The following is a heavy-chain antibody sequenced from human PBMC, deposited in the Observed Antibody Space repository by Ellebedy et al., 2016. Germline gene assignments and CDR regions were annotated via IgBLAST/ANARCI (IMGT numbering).Heavy chain of an antibody. V-gene: IGHV3-33*01. J-gene: IGHJ5*02. CDR2: IWYDGSNK. Sequence: GGSLRLSCAASGFTFSSYGMHWVRQAPGKGLEWVAVIWYDGSNKYYADSVKGRFTISRDNSKNTLYLQMNSLRADDTAVYYCARGVGAGWFDPWGQGTLVTVSS. D-gene: IGHD6-19*01. CDR1: GFTFSSYG. CDR3: ARGVGAGWFDP.